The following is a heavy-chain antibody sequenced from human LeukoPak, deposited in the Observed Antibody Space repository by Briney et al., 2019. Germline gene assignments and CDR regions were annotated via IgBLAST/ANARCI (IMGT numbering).Heavy chain of an antibody. V-gene: IGHV4-39*01. Sequence: SETLSLTCTVSGGSISSSSYYWGWIRQPPGKGLEWIGSIYYTGSTHYNPSLKSRVTISVDTSKNQFSLKLNSVTAADTAVYYCARVPTTMTTRVHFDYWGRGTLVTVSS. CDR2: IYYTGST. CDR1: GGSISSSSYY. CDR3: ARVPTTMTTRVHFDY. D-gene: IGHD4-17*01. J-gene: IGHJ4*02.